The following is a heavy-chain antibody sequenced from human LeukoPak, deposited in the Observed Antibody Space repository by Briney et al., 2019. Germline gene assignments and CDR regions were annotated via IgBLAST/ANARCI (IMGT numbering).Heavy chain of an antibody. CDR1: GFTFTTYA. V-gene: IGHV3-30*04. D-gene: IGHD4-23*01. J-gene: IGHJ4*02. CDR3: ARDGINGNYYFDY. Sequence: GGSLRLSCAASGFTFTTYAMHWVRRAPGKGLEWVAVIRYDGSKKYYADSVKGRFTISRDNSKNLVSLQMNSLSAEDAAVYYCARDGINGNYYFDYWGQGTLVTVSS. CDR2: IRYDGSKK.